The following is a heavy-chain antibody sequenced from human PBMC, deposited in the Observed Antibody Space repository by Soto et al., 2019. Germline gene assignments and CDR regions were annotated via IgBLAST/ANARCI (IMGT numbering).Heavy chain of an antibody. D-gene: IGHD2-2*01. CDR2: IYSGGNT. CDR1: GGSITSLHYY. CDR3: GSGPSTTWIDN. Sequence: QLQVQETGPGQVKPSRTLSLTCTVSGGSITSLHYYWGWIGQPPGKGLEWIGSIYSGGNTYYNPSLRSRLTIFVDTAKNLISLKLSSATAADSAIYYCGSGPSTTWIDNWGLGTQVSVSS. J-gene: IGHJ4*02. V-gene: IGHV4-39*01.